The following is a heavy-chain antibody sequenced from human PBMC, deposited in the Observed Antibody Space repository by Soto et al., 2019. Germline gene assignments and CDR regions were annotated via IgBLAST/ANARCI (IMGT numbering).Heavy chain of an antibody. CDR3: ARVNVVVVAATREYYFDY. CDR1: GYTFTGYY. J-gene: IGHJ4*02. V-gene: IGHV1-2*02. D-gene: IGHD2-15*01. CDR2: INPNSGGT. Sequence: ASVKVSGKASGYTFTGYYMPWVRQAPGQGLEWMGWINPNSGGTNYAQKFQGRVTMTRDTSISTAYMELSRLRSDDTAVYYCARVNVVVVAATREYYFDYWGQGTLVTVSS.